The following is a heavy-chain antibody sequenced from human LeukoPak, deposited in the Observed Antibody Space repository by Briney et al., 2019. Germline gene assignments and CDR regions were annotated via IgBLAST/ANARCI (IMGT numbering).Heavy chain of an antibody. Sequence: QPGGSLRLSCAASGFTVSSNHMSWVRQAPGKGLEWVSVIYSGGSTDYADSVKGRFTISRDNSKSTLYLQMNSLRAEDTAVYYCRGISATGFDFWGQGTLVTVSS. J-gene: IGHJ4*02. V-gene: IGHV3-53*05. CDR1: GFTVSSNH. CDR3: RGISATGFDF. CDR2: IYSGGST. D-gene: IGHD6-13*01.